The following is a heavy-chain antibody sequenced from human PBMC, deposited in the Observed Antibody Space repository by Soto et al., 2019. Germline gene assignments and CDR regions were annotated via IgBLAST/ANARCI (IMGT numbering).Heavy chain of an antibody. CDR1: GYTFTSYG. CDR2: ISAYNGNT. Sequence: QVQLVQSGAEVKKPGASVKVSCKASGYTFTSYGISWVRQAPGQGLEWMGWISAYNGNTNYAQKLQGRVTMTTDTSTSTAYMALRSLRSDDTAVYYCERVGAVAGTDWYFDLWGRGTLVTVSS. V-gene: IGHV1-18*01. J-gene: IGHJ2*01. CDR3: ERVGAVAGTDWYFDL. D-gene: IGHD6-19*01.